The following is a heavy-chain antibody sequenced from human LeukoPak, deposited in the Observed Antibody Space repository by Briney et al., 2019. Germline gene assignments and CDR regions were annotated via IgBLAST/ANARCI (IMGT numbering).Heavy chain of an antibody. D-gene: IGHD6-19*01. Sequence: ASVKVSCKASGYTFTSYDINWVRQATRQGLEWMGWMNPNSGNTGYAQKFQGRVTMTRNTSISTAYMELSSLRSEDTAVYYCARCAWSHYYYYGMDVWGQGTTVTVSS. CDR2: MNPNSGNT. CDR1: GYTFTSYD. CDR3: ARCAWSHYYYYGMDV. J-gene: IGHJ6*02. V-gene: IGHV1-8*01.